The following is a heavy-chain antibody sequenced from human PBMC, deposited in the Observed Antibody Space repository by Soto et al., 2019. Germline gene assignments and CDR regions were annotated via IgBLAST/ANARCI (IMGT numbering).Heavy chain of an antibody. Sequence: GGSLRLSCAASGFTFSSYAMHWVRQAPGKGLEWVAVISYDGSNKYYADSVKGRFTISRDNSKNTLYLQMNSLRAEDTAVYYCARGSSSDYYYYYGMDVWGQGTTVTVSS. D-gene: IGHD6-6*01. V-gene: IGHV3-30-3*01. J-gene: IGHJ6*02. CDR3: ARGSSSDYYYYYGMDV. CDR1: GFTFSSYA. CDR2: ISYDGSNK.